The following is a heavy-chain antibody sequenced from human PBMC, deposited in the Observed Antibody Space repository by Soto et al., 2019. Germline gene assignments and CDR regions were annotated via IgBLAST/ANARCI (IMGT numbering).Heavy chain of an antibody. D-gene: IGHD3-9*01. CDR3: ARAPNDYNILTGYPRGAMDV. Sequence: PGESLKISCKGSRYSFTSYWIGWVRQMPGKGLEWMGIIYPGDSDTRYSPSFQGQVTISADKSISTAYLQWSSLKASDTAMYYCARAPNDYNILTGYPRGAMDVWGQGTTVTVSS. CDR2: IYPGDSDT. V-gene: IGHV5-51*01. J-gene: IGHJ6*02. CDR1: RYSFTSYW.